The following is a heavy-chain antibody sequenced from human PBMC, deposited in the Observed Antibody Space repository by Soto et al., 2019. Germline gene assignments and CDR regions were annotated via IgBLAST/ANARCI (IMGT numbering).Heavy chain of an antibody. D-gene: IGHD2-8*01. CDR1: GFIFSDHY. V-gene: IGHV3-72*01. CDR3: ARLMGTSFDY. J-gene: IGHJ4*02. Sequence: GVSLRRSCAASGFIFSDHYMGWVRQAPGKGLEWVGRPRNKVNSYITDNAASVRGRFTISRDDSRDSLYLQMNSLKTEDTAVYYCARLMGTSFDYWGQGTMVTVSS. CDR2: PRNKVNSYIT.